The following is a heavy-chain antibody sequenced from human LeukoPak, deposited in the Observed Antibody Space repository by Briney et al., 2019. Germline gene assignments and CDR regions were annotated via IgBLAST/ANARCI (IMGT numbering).Heavy chain of an antibody. D-gene: IGHD2-2*01. Sequence: KPSETLSLTCTVSGGSISSYYWSWIRQPPGKGLEWTGYIYTSGSTNYNPSLKSRVTISVDTSKNQFSLKLSSVTAADTAVYYCARLYCSSTSCHLGVDYWGQGTLVTVSS. CDR1: GGSISSYY. V-gene: IGHV4-4*09. CDR2: IYTSGST. CDR3: ARLYCSSTSCHLGVDY. J-gene: IGHJ4*02.